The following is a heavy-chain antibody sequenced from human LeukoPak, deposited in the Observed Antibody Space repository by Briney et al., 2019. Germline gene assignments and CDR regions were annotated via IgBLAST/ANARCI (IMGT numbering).Heavy chain of an antibody. CDR3: ARVGYYDSSGSVQDY. V-gene: IGHV4-31*03. CDR2: IYYSGST. J-gene: IGHJ4*02. Sequence: SETLSLTCTVSGGSISSGGYYWSWIRQHPGKGLEWIGYIYYSGSTYYNPSLKSRVTISVDTSKNQFSLKLSSVTAADTAVYYCARVGYYDSSGSVQDYWGQGTLVTVSS. D-gene: IGHD3-22*01. CDR1: GGSISSGGYY.